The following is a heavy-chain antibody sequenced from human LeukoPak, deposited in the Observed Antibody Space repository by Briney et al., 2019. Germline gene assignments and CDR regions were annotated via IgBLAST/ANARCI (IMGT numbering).Heavy chain of an antibody. CDR2: ISYDGSNK. V-gene: IGHV3-30*18. CDR1: GFTFSSYG. Sequence: GRSLSLSCAASGFTFSSYGMHWVRQAPGKGLEWVAVISYDGSNKYYADPVKGRFTISRDNSKNTLYLQMNSLRAEDTAVYYCAKVLAGTFDYWGQGTLVTVSS. D-gene: IGHD6-19*01. J-gene: IGHJ4*02. CDR3: AKVLAGTFDY.